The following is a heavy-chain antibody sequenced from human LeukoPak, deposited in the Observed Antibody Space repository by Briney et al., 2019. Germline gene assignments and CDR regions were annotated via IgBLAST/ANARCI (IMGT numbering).Heavy chain of an antibody. Sequence: PSETLSLTCAVYGGSFSGYYWSWIRQPPGKGLEWIGEINHSGSTNYNPSLKSRVTISVDTSKNQFSLKLSSVTAADTAVYYCARGRSSSWYNYYYMDVWGKGTTVTVSS. CDR3: ARGRSSSWYNYYYMDV. D-gene: IGHD6-13*01. V-gene: IGHV4-34*01. CDR1: GGSFSGYY. CDR2: INHSGST. J-gene: IGHJ6*03.